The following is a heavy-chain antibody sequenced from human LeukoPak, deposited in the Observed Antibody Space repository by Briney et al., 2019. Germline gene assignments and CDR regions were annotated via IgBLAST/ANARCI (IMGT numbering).Heavy chain of an antibody. Sequence: GRSLRLSCAASGFTFSNYAMHWVRQAPGKGLQWVALIWYDGSSKYYADSVKGRFTISRDNSKNTLYLQMNSLRAEDTAVYYCARDPPTRQYTNSFSLDYWGQGTLVTVSS. J-gene: IGHJ4*02. V-gene: IGHV3-33*01. CDR1: GFTFSNYA. D-gene: IGHD6-13*01. CDR3: ARDPPTRQYTNSFSLDY. CDR2: IWYDGSSK.